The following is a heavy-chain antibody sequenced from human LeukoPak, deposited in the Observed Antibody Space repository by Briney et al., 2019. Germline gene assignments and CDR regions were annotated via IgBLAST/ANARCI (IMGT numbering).Heavy chain of an antibody. CDR2: IIPIFGTA. J-gene: IGHJ3*02. V-gene: IGHV1-69*13. CDR3: ARVVYYYGSGTLDAFDI. Sequence: SVKVSCKASGGTFSSYAISWVRQAPGQGLEWMGGIIPIFGTANYAQKFQGRVTITADESTSIAYMELSSLRSEDTAVYYCARVVYYYGSGTLDAFDIWGQGTMVTVSS. D-gene: IGHD3-10*01. CDR1: GGTFSSYA.